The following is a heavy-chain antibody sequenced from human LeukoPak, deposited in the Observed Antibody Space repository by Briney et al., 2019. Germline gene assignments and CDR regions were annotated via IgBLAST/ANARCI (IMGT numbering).Heavy chain of an antibody. CDR2: ISSSGSTK. CDR3: ARDRKSAWYPLVDY. V-gene: IGHV3-11*01. D-gene: IGHD6-19*01. CDR1: GFTFSDYY. J-gene: IGHJ4*01. Sequence: PGGSLRLSCAVSGFTFSDYYMSWIRQAPGKGLGWISYISSSGSTKYYADSVKGRFTISRDNAKNSLYLQMNSLRAEDTAVYYCARDRKSAWYPLVDYWGHGTLVTVSS.